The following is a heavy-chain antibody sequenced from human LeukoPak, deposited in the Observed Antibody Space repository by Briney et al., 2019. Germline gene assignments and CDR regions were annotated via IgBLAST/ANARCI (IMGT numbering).Heavy chain of an antibody. Sequence: GESLKISCKGSGYSFTSYWIGWVRQMPGKGLEWMGIIYPGDSDTRYSPSFQGQVTISADKSISTAYLQWSSLKASDTAMYYCARRGYSGYDYGLFDYWGQGTLVTVSS. V-gene: IGHV5-51*01. CDR1: GYSFTSYW. J-gene: IGHJ4*02. CDR2: IYPGDSDT. CDR3: ARRGYSGYDYGLFDY. D-gene: IGHD5-12*01.